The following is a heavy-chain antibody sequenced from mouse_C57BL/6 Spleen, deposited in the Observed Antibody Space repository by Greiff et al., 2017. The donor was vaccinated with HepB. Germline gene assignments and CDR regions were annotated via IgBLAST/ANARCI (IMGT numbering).Heavy chain of an antibody. J-gene: IGHJ4*01. Sequence: EVMLVESGGGLVKPGGSLKLSCAASGFTFSSYTMSWVRQTPEKRLEWVATISGGGGNTYYPDSVKGRFTISRDNAKNTLYLQMSSLRSEDTALYYCARDYYGSSPYYYAMDYWGQGTSVTVSS. D-gene: IGHD1-1*01. CDR3: ARDYYGSSPYYYAMDY. V-gene: IGHV5-9*01. CDR2: ISGGGGNT. CDR1: GFTFSSYT.